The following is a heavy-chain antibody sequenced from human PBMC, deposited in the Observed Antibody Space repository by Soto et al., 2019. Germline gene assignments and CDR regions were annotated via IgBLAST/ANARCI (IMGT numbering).Heavy chain of an antibody. J-gene: IGHJ5*02. CDR3: ARENRNVLDP. Sequence: PSDTLSLTCTVSGGPINNYYWTWIRQLPGKELEWIGYIYYRGSTNYNPSLKSRVIISLDTPKNQFSLKLTSVTAADTAVYYCARENRNVLDPWGQGSLVTVSS. CDR2: IYYRGST. CDR1: GGPINNYY. V-gene: IGHV4-59*01.